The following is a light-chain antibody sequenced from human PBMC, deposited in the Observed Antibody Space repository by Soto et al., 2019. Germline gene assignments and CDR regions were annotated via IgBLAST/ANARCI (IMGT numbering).Light chain of an antibody. Sequence: DIQMTQSPSSLSASVGDRVTITCRASQSIGTYLNWYQQKPGTAPKVVIHGASSLQSGVSSRFSGGGSGTEFTLTISSLQPEDFATYYCQQSYTAPFLTFGGGTRVEIK. CDR2: GAS. V-gene: IGKV1-39*01. CDR1: QSIGTY. J-gene: IGKJ4*01. CDR3: QQSYTAPFLT.